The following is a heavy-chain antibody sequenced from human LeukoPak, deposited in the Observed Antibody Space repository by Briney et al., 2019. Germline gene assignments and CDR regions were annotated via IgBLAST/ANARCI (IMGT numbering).Heavy chain of an antibody. CDR3: TTARSGQSETYWAFDF. CDR1: GFTFSNAW. J-gene: IGHJ4*02. D-gene: IGHD3-10*01. V-gene: IGHV3-15*01. Sequence: GGSLRLSCAASGFTFSNAWMSWVRQAPGKGLEWVARVKSESDGGTTDYAAPAKGRFIISRDDSKNMLYLQMNSLKTEDTAVYYCTTARSGQSETYWAFDFWGQGTLVTVSS. CDR2: VKSESDGGTT.